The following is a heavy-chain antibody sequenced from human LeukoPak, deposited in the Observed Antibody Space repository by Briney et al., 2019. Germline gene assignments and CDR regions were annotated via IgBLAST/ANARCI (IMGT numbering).Heavy chain of an antibody. CDR1: GVSISNTNW. D-gene: IGHD2-8*01. V-gene: IGHV4-4*02. CDR2: SSLTGLT. J-gene: IGHJ4*02. Sequence: PSETLSLTGGVAGVSISNTNWWSWVRQPPAQGLEGIGESSLTGLTHYNPSLQSRVTVYLDKCKNQLSLNLASVTAADTAVYYCSRENGAFSPFGYWGQGTLVTVLS. CDR3: SRENGAFSPFGY.